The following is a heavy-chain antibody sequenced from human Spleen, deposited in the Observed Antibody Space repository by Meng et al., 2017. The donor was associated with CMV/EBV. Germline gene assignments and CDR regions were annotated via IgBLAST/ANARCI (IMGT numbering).Heavy chain of an antibody. D-gene: IGHD2-2*01. V-gene: IGHV4-39*07. CDR2: IYYSGST. J-gene: IGHJ5*02. CDR1: DGSISSSSYY. Sequence: SETLSLTCSVSDGSISSSSYYWGWIRQPPGKGLEWIGSIYYSGSTYYNPSLKSRVTISVDTSKNQFSLELSSVTAADTAVYYCARDEGVVEVPVANGGFDPWGQGTLVTVSS. CDR3: ARDEGVVEVPVANGGFDP.